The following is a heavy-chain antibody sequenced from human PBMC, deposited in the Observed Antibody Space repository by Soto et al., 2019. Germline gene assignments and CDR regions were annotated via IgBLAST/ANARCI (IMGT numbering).Heavy chain of an antibody. J-gene: IGHJ4*02. V-gene: IGHV4-4*07. CDR3: ARINGGYLDY. CDR2: IYISGTT. Sequence: SETLSLTCTVSGGSMNAHFWSWVRQSAGKGLEWIGHIYISGTTMYNPSLKSRVTMSVDPPKNQLSLKLTSVTAADTAVYYCARINGGYLDYWGQGTLVTVSS. CDR1: GGSMNAHF. D-gene: IGHD3-22*01.